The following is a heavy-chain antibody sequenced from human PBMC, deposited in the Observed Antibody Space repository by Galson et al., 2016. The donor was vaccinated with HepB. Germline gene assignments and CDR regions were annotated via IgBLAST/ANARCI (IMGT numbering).Heavy chain of an antibody. CDR2: IYWDNGK. CDR1: GFSLSTPGVG. J-gene: IGHJ5*02. D-gene: IGHD3-3*01. Sequence: PALVKPTQTLTLTCTFSGFSLSTPGVGVGWVRQPPGKALEWLANIYWDNGKRYNPSLRSRITLNKDTSKNEVVLTLANMDPADTATYFCAHSRPEVLRFNWFDPWGQGTLVTVSS. CDR3: AHSRPEVLRFNWFDP. V-gene: IGHV2-5*02.